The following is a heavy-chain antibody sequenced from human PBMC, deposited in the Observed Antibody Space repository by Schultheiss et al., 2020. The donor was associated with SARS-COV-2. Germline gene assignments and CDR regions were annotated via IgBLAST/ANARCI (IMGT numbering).Heavy chain of an antibody. CDR3: AREGYSSSWTFDY. D-gene: IGHD6-13*01. CDR1: GGSFSGYY. J-gene: IGHJ4*02. V-gene: IGHV4-59*01. Sequence: SETLSLTCAVYGGSFSGYYWSWIRQPPGKGLEWIGYIYYSGSTNYNPSLKSRVTISVDTSKNQFSLKLSSVTAADTAVHYCAREGYSSSWTFDYWGQGTLVTVSS. CDR2: IYYSGST.